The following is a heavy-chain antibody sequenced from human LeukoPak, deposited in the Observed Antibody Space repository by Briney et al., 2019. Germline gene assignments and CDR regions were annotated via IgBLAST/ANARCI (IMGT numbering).Heavy chain of an antibody. J-gene: IGHJ4*02. CDR3: AKVRRGVSHFDY. CDR2: IYSGGST. D-gene: IGHD3-10*01. Sequence: GGSLRLSCAASGFTVSSNYMSWVRQAPGKGLEWVSVIYSGGSTYYADSVKGRFTISRDNSKNTLYLQMNSLRAEDTAVYYCAKVRRGVSHFDYWGQGTLVTVSS. V-gene: IGHV3-53*05. CDR1: GFTVSSNY.